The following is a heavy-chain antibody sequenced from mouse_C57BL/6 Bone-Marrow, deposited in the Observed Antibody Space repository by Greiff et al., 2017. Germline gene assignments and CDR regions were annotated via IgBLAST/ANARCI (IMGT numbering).Heavy chain of an antibody. D-gene: IGHD2-5*01. J-gene: IGHJ4*01. CDR1: GYTFTSYW. CDR3: ARNAAYYSNYFYYYAMDY. V-gene: IGHV1-69*01. CDR2: IDPSDSYT. Sequence: QVQLQQPGAELVMPGASVKLSCKASGYTFTSYWMHWVKQRPGQGLEWIGEIDPSDSYTNYNQKFKGKSTLTVDQSSSTAYMQLSSLTSEDSAVYYCARNAAYYSNYFYYYAMDYWGQGTSVTVSS.